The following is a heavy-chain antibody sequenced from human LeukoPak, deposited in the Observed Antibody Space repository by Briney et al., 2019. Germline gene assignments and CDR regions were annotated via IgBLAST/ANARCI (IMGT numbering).Heavy chain of an antibody. CDR2: IIPIFGTA. Sequence: SVKVSCKASGGTFSSYAISWVRQAPGQGLGWMGGIIPIFGTANYAQKFQGRVTITADESTSTAYMELSSLRSEDTAVYYRARRNWNYDNTDYWGQGTLVTVSS. CDR3: ARRNWNYDNTDY. D-gene: IGHD1-7*01. CDR1: GGTFSSYA. J-gene: IGHJ4*02. V-gene: IGHV1-69*13.